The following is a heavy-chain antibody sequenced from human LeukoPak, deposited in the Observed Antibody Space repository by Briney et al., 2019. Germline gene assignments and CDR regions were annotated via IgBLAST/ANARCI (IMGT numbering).Heavy chain of an antibody. Sequence: GGSLRLSCAASGFTFSSHWMHWVRQAPGKGLVWVSRITNDGSGATYADSVKGRFTISRDNGKNTLYPQMNSLRPEDTAVYYCARDRPHNWFDPWGQGTLVTVSS. V-gene: IGHV3-74*01. J-gene: IGHJ5*02. CDR2: ITNDGSGA. CDR1: GFTFSSHW. CDR3: ARDRPHNWFDP.